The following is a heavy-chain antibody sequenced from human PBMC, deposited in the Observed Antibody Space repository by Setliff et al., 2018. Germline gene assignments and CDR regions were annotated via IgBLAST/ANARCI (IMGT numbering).Heavy chain of an antibody. CDR3: AREKADYSDSGGYYGGFYFDS. CDR2: IYTSGGI. J-gene: IGHJ4*02. CDR1: GGSIRNYF. Sequence: SETLSLTCTVPGGSIRNYFWGWIRQPAGKGLEWIGRIYTSGGIDYNTSLRSRVTISVDTSKDQFSLKLSSVTAADTAVYYCAREKADYSDSGGYYGGFYFDSWGQGALVT. V-gene: IGHV4-4*07. D-gene: IGHD3-22*01.